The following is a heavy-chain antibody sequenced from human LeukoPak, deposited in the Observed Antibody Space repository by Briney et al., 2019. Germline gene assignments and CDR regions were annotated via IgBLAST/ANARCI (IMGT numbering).Heavy chain of an antibody. CDR2: INPNSGGT. Sequence: ASVKVSCKASGYTFTGYYMHWVRQAPGQGLEWMGWINPNSGGTNYAQKFQGRVTMTTDTSTSTAYMELRSLRSDDTAVYYCARDPAPLIVVSSFDYWGQGTLVTVSS. D-gene: IGHD3-22*01. J-gene: IGHJ4*02. CDR1: GYTFTGYY. V-gene: IGHV1-2*02. CDR3: ARDPAPLIVVSSFDY.